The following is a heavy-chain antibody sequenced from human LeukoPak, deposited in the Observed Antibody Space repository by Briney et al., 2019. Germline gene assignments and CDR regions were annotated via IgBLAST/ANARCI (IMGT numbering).Heavy chain of an antibody. V-gene: IGHV4-39*01. CDR1: GGSISSSSYY. CDR3: ASTQLLPPSLDY. Sequence: KPSETLSLTCTVSGGSISSSSYYWGWIRQPQGKGLEWIGSIYYSGSTYYNPSLKSRVTISVDTSKNQFSLKLSSVTAADTAVYYCASTQLLPPSLDYWGQGTLVTVSS. CDR2: IYYSGST. D-gene: IGHD2-2*01. J-gene: IGHJ4*02.